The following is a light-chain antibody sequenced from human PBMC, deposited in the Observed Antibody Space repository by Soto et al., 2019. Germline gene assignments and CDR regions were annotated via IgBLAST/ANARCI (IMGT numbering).Light chain of an antibody. Sequence: QSALTQPPSMSGAPGQRVTMSCTGSSSNLGAGYDVHWYQRLPRAAPKLLIYDNTHRPSGVPNRFSGSKSGTSASLAITGLQAEDEADYYCQSYDSGLSGHWVFGGGTKVTVL. J-gene: IGLJ3*02. V-gene: IGLV1-40*01. CDR2: DNT. CDR1: SSNLGAGYD. CDR3: QSYDSGLSGHWV.